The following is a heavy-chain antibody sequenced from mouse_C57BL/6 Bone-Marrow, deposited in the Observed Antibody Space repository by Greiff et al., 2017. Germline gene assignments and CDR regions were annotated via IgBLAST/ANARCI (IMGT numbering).Heavy chain of an antibody. Sequence: EVQLQQSGPELVKPGDSVKISCKASGYSFTGYFMNWVMQSHGKSLEWIGRINPYNGDTFYNQKFKGKATLTVDKSSSTAHMELRSLTSEDSAVYYYARSRISYYYGSSYYFDYWGQGTTLTVSS. D-gene: IGHD1-1*01. CDR1: GYSFTGYF. V-gene: IGHV1-20*01. J-gene: IGHJ2*01. CDR3: ARSRISYYYGSSYYFDY. CDR2: INPYNGDT.